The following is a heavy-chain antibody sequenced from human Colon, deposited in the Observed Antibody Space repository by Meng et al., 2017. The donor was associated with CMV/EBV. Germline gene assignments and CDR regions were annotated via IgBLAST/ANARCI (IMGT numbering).Heavy chain of an antibody. Sequence: GESLKISCAASGFTVSSNYMSWVRQAPGRGLEWVSLIYSGGSTYYADSVKGRFTISRDNSKNTLYLQMNSLRAEDTAVYYCASYSSYYYGMDVWGQGTTVTVSS. J-gene: IGHJ6*02. CDR3: ASYSSYYYGMDV. V-gene: IGHV3-53*01. CDR2: IYSGGST. CDR1: GFTVSSNY. D-gene: IGHD6-13*01.